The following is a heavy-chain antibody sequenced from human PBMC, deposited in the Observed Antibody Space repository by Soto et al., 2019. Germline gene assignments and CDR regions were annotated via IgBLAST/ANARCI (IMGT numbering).Heavy chain of an antibody. V-gene: IGHV6-1*01. CDR1: GDSVSSNSAA. CDR2: TYYRSKWYN. D-gene: IGHD6-13*01. Sequence: PSQTLSLTCAISGDSVSSNSAAWNWIRQSPSRGLEWLGRTYYRSKWYNDYAVSVKSRITINPDTSKNQFSLQLNSVTPEDTAVYYCARDWAGGSSWYGESYYYYGMDVWGQGTTVTVSS. J-gene: IGHJ6*02. CDR3: ARDWAGGSSWYGESYYYYGMDV.